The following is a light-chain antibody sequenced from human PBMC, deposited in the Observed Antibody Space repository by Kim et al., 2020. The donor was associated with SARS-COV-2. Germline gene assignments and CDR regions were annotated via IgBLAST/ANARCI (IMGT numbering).Light chain of an antibody. CDR1: RSLLRSNGENW. CDR2: LGS. CDR3: MQALETPLT. V-gene: IGKV2-28*01. J-gene: IGKJ4*01. Sequence: PGSISCRSSRSLLRSNGENWFDWYVQKSGQSPQLLIYLGSHRASGVPDRFSGSGSGTDHTLKISRVEAEDVGVYYCMQALETPLTFGGGTKVDIK.